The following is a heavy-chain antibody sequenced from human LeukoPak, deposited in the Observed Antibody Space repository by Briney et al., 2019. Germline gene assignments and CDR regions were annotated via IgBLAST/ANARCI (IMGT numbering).Heavy chain of an antibody. Sequence: ASVKVSCKASGYTFTSYGISWVRQAPGQGLEWMGWISAYNGNTNYAQKLQGRVTMTTDTSTSTAYMGLRSLRSDDTAVYYCARAYLIGGDESFFDYWGQGTLVTVSS. J-gene: IGHJ4*02. CDR2: ISAYNGNT. CDR1: GYTFTSYG. CDR3: ARAYLIGGDESFFDY. D-gene: IGHD2-21*02. V-gene: IGHV1-18*01.